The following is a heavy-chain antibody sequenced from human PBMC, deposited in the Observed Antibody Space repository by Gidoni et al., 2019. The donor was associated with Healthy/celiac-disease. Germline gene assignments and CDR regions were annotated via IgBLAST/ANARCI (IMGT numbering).Heavy chain of an antibody. J-gene: IGHJ4*02. Sequence: QVQLVQSGAEVKKPGASVKVSCKASGYTFTGYYMHWVRQAPGQGLEWMGWINPNSGGTNDAQKFQGRVTMTRDTSISTAYMELSRLRSDDTAVYYCAGNYYDSSGSFLSYWGQGTLVTVSS. CDR3: AGNYYDSSGSFLSY. D-gene: IGHD3-22*01. CDR1: GYTFTGYY. V-gene: IGHV1-2*02. CDR2: INPNSGGT.